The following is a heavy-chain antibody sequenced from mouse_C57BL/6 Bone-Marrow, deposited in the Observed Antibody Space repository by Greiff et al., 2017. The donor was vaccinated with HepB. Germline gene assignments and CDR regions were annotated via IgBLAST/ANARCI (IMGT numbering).Heavy chain of an antibody. CDR2: ISNGGGST. CDR1: GFTFSDYY. CDR3: ARQKYYGSSYGPVAY. J-gene: IGHJ3*01. D-gene: IGHD1-1*01. Sequence: VKLMESGGGLVQPGGSLKLSCAASGFTFSDYYMSWVRQTPEKRLEWVAYISNGGGSTYYPDTVKGRFTISRDNAKNTLYLQMSRLKSEDTAMYYCARQKYYGSSYGPVAYWGQGTLVTVSA. V-gene: IGHV5-12*01.